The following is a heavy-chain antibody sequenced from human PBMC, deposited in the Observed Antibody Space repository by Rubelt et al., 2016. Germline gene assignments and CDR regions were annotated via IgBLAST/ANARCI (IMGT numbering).Heavy chain of an antibody. Sequence: VARINSDGSRTRYAESVEGRFTISRDNAKHSLYLQMNSLRPEDTALYYCTIRRLSDLAAFDIWGQGTMVTVSS. V-gene: IGHV3-74*01. CDR2: INSDGSRT. D-gene: IGHD1-14*01. CDR3: TIRRLSDLAAFDI. J-gene: IGHJ3*02.